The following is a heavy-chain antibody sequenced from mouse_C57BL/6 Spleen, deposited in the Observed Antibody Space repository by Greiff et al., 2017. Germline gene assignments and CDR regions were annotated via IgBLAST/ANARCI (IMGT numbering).Heavy chain of an antibody. CDR1: GYTFTDYY. Sequence: VMLVESGAELVRPGASVKLSCKASGYTFTDYYINWVKQRPGQGLEWIARIYPGSGNTYYNEKFKGKATLTAEKSSSTAYMQLSSLTSEDSAVYFCAREGSSPYFDYWGQGTTLTVSS. J-gene: IGHJ2*01. CDR3: AREGSSPYFDY. V-gene: IGHV1-76*01. CDR2: IYPGSGNT. D-gene: IGHD1-1*01.